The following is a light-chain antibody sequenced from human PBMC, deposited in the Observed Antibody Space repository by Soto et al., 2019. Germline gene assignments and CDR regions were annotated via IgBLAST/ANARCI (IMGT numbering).Light chain of an antibody. J-gene: IGKJ5*01. CDR3: QHRSNWSPAIT. Sequence: EILWTQSPATLSSSAGERGTLSCRASQSVSNYLAWYQQKPGQAPRLLIYDASNRAAGIPARFSGSGSGTDFNLTISSLEPEDFAVYYCQHRSNWSPAITFAQGTRLEIK. CDR2: DAS. V-gene: IGKV3-11*01. CDR1: QSVSNY.